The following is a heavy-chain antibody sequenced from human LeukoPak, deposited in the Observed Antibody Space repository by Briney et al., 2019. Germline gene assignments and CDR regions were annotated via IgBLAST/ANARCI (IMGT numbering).Heavy chain of an antibody. CDR1: GGSISSYY. J-gene: IGHJ3*02. V-gene: IGHV4-4*07. D-gene: IGHD3-22*01. CDR2: IYTSGST. Sequence: SETLSLTCTVSGGSISSYYWSWIRQPAGKGLEWIGHIYTSGSTNYNPSLKSRVTISVDTSKNQFSLKLSSVTAADTAVYYCARAPGAWLYGAFDIWGQGTMVTVSS. CDR3: ARAPGAWLYGAFDI.